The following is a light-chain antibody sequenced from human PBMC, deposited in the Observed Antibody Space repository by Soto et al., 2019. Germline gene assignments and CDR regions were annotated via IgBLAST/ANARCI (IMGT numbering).Light chain of an antibody. V-gene: IGLV2-23*02. J-gene: IGLJ1*01. CDR2: EVS. Sequence: QSALSQPASVCGSRGQSITISCTGTSSDVGSYNLVSWYQQHPGKAPKLMIYEVSKRPSGVSNRFSGSKSGNTASLTISGLQAEDEADYYCCSYAGSSTYVFGTGTKVTVL. CDR3: CSYAGSSTYV. CDR1: SSDVGSYNL.